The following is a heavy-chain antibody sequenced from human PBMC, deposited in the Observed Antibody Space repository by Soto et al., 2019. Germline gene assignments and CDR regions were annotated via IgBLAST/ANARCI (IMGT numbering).Heavy chain of an antibody. V-gene: IGHV1-69*06. Sequence: ASVKVSCKASGYTFTRSGISWVRQAPGQGLEWMGWIIPIFGTADYAQKFQGRVTITADKSTTTAYMELSSPTSEDTAVYFCARDKDRVQLGGNYYYVMDVWGQGTTVTVSS. J-gene: IGHJ6*02. CDR2: IIPIFGTA. D-gene: IGHD1-1*01. CDR1: GYTFTRSG. CDR3: ARDKDRVQLGGNYYYVMDV.